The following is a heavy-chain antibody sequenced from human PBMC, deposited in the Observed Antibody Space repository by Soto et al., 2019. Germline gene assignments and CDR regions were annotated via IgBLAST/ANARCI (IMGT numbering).Heavy chain of an antibody. CDR1: GFSFSDYV. Sequence: EVHLSASGGGLVQPGGALRISCAASGFSFSDYVMHWVRQAPGKGLQWVSSITGRGKTADYADSVKGRFTISRDNSKNTLYLQMNSLRAEDTALYYCTTRDQTFSYARVYRDYWGQGTLVTVSS. D-gene: IGHD2-8*01. V-gene: IGHV3-23*01. CDR3: TTRDQTFSYARVYRDY. CDR2: ITGRGKTA. J-gene: IGHJ4*02.